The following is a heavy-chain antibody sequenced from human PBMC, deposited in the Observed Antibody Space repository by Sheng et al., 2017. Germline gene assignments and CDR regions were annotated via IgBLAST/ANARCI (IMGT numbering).Heavy chain of an antibody. V-gene: IGHV3-48*01. Sequence: EVQLVESGGGLVQPGGSLRLSCAASGFTFSSYSMNWVRQAPGKGLEWVSYISSSSSTIYYADSVKGRFTISRDNAKNSLYLQMNSLRAEDTAVYYCARRFEPSYYYYYYMDVWGKGTTVTVSS. J-gene: IGHJ6*03. CDR2: ISSSSSTI. D-gene: IGHD3-3*01. CDR1: GFTFSSYS. CDR3: ARRFEPSYYYYYYMDV.